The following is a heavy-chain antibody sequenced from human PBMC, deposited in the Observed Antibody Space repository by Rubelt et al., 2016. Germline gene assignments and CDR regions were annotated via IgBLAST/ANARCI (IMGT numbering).Heavy chain of an antibody. V-gene: IGHV4-39*01. CDR3: ARTRARGSYFD. CDR2: IFFTGST. J-gene: IGHJ4*02. Sequence: QLQLQESGPGLVKPSETLSLTCTVSGGSISRSSYYWVWIRQPPGKGLEWIGGIFFTGSTYYNPSPKSRRTFSVHTSENQFSLRLSSVTAADTAVYYCARTRARGSYFDWGQGTLVTVSS. CDR1: GGSISRSSYY. D-gene: IGHD3-10*01.